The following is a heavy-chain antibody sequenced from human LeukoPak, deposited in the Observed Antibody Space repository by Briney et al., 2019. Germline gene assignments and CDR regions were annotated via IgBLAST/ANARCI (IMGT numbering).Heavy chain of an antibody. D-gene: IGHD1-26*01. Sequence: ASVKVSCKASGYTFTSYDINWVRQATGQGLEWMGWMNPNSGNTGYAQKFQGRVTMTRDTSTSTVYMELSSLRSEDTAVYYCAREAVGATQGYYFDYWGQGTLVTVSS. CDR1: GYTFTSYD. J-gene: IGHJ4*02. CDR3: AREAVGATQGYYFDY. V-gene: IGHV1-8*01. CDR2: MNPNSGNT.